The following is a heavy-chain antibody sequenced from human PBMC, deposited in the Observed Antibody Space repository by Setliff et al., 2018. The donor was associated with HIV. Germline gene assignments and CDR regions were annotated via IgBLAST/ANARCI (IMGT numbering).Heavy chain of an antibody. J-gene: IGHJ6*03. V-gene: IGHV4-4*07. Sequence: SETLSLTCTVSGGSISSYYWSWIRQPAGKGLEWIGRIYASGRTNYNPSLKSRVTLSVDTSKNQFSLKVTSVTAADTAVYYCAREIQFSATTYYYYMDDWGRGTTVTVSS. CDR2: IYASGRT. D-gene: IGHD5-18*01. CDR1: GGSISSYY. CDR3: AREIQFSATTYYYYMDD.